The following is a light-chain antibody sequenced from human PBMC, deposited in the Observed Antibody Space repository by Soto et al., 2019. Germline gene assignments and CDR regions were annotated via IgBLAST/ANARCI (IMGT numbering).Light chain of an antibody. V-gene: IGKV3-20*01. CDR1: QSVSSNY. J-gene: IGKJ1*01. Sequence: ETVLTQSPGTLSLSPGERATLSCRASQSVSSNYLAWYQQKPGQAPRLLMYGASTRATGIPDRFSGSGSGTDFTLTISRLEPEDFAVYYCQQFGRSTPSWTIGQGTKVEIK. CDR3: QQFGRSTPSWT. CDR2: GAS.